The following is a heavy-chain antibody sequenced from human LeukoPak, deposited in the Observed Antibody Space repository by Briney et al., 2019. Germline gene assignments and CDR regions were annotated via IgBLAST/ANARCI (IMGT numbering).Heavy chain of an antibody. J-gene: IGHJ4*02. V-gene: IGHV3-53*01. CDR3: ARAVYYYDSSGYYDY. CDR2: IYSGGST. D-gene: IGHD3-22*01. CDR1: GFTFSSYA. Sequence: GGSLRLSCAASGFTFSSYAMSWVRQAPGKGLEWVSVIYSGGSTYYADSVKGRFTISRDNSKNTLYLQMNSLRAEDTAVYYCARAVYYYDSSGYYDYWGQGTLVTVSS.